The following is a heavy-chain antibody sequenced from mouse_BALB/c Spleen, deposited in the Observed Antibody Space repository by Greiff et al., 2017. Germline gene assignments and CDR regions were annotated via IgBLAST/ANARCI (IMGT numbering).Heavy chain of an antibody. Sequence: QVQLQQSGAELARPGASVKISCKASGYSFTSYWMHWVKQRPGQGLVWIGMIDPSDSETRLNQKFKDKATLTVDKSSSTAYMQLSSPTSEDSAVYYCASRSSYVNYFDYWGQGTTLTVSS. D-gene: IGHD1-1*01. V-gene: IGHV1-74*01. J-gene: IGHJ2*01. CDR1: GYSFTSYW. CDR2: IDPSDSET. CDR3: ASRSSYVNYFDY.